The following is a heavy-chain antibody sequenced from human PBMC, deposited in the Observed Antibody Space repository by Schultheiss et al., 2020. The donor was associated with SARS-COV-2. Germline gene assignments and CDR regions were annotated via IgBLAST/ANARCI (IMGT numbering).Heavy chain of an antibody. J-gene: IGHJ3*02. D-gene: IGHD3-10*01. V-gene: IGHV3-30*03. CDR3: ARGRHYYGSGATLDI. Sequence: GGSLRLSCAASGFAFSNSGMHWVHQAPGKGLEWVAVISYDGSNKYYADSVKGRFTISRDNSKNTLYLQMNSLRAGDTAVYYCARGRHYYGSGATLDIWGQGTMVTVSS. CDR1: GFAFSNSG. CDR2: ISYDGSNK.